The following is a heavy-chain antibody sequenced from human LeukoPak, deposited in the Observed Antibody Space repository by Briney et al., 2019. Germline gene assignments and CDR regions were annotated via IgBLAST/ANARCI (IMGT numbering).Heavy chain of an antibody. D-gene: IGHD3-10*01. CDR1: GYSFTNYW. V-gene: IGHV5-51*01. CDR2: IYPGDSDT. J-gene: IGHJ4*02. Sequence: GESLKISCKGSGYSFTNYWIAWVRQMPGKGLEWMGIIYPGDSDTTYSPSFQGQVTISADKSISTVYLQWSSLKASDTAMYYCARQSRDGSKTRGYYFDYWGQGTLVTVSS. CDR3: ARQSRDGSKTRGYYFDY.